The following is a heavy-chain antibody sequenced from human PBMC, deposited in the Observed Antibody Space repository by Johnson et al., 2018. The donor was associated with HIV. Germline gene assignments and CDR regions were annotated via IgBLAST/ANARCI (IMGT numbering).Heavy chain of an antibody. J-gene: IGHJ3*02. V-gene: IGHV3-15*01. CDR3: TTDTGYTAMVGDYAVDI. CDR2: IKSKTDGGTT. Sequence: VQLVESGGGVVQPGRSLRLSCAASGFTFSNAWMSWVRQAPGKGLEWVGRIKSKTDGGTTDYAAPVKGRFTISRDDSKNTLYLQMNSLKTEDTAVYYCTTDTGYTAMVGDYAVDIWGQGTMVTVSS. CDR1: GFTFSNAW. D-gene: IGHD5-18*01.